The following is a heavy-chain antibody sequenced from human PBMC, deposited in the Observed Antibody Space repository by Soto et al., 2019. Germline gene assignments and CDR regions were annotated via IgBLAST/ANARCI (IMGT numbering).Heavy chain of an antibody. V-gene: IGHV4-30-4*01. CDR2: IYYSGIT. Sequence: PSETLSLTCTVSGGSISSGDYYWSWIRQPPGKGLEWIGYIYYSGITYYNPSLKSRVTISVDTSKNQFSLKLSSVTAADTAVYYCARDYDFWSGYYRGVHYGMDVWGQGTTVTVSS. CDR3: ARDYDFWSGYYRGVHYGMDV. CDR1: GGSISSGDYY. D-gene: IGHD3-3*01. J-gene: IGHJ6*02.